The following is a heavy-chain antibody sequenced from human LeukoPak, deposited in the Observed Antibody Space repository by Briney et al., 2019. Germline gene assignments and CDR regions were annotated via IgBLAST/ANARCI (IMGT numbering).Heavy chain of an antibody. CDR2: ISYTGST. Sequence: SETLSLTCTVSGGSISRYYWSWIRQPPGKGLEWIGYISYTGSTTYNSSLKSRVTISLDTSQNQFSLKLTSVTAADTAVYYCARQRYSRRLFDYWGQGTLVTVSS. J-gene: IGHJ4*02. V-gene: IGHV4-59*08. D-gene: IGHD6-13*01. CDR3: ARQRYSRRLFDY. CDR1: GGSISRYY.